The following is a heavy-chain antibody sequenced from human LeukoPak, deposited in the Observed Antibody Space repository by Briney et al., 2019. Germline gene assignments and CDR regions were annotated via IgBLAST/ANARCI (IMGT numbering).Heavy chain of an antibody. CDR3: ARDRGPRGYDSSAYY. CDR2: INSGGSST. V-gene: IGHV3-74*01. CDR1: GFTFRSYW. D-gene: IGHD3-22*01. Sequence: PGGSLRLSCAASGFTFRSYWMHWVRQSPGKGLVWVSRINSGGSSTTYADSVKGRFTISRDNAKNTLYLQMNSLRAEDTAVYYCARDRGPRGYDSSAYYWGQGILVTVSS. J-gene: IGHJ4*02.